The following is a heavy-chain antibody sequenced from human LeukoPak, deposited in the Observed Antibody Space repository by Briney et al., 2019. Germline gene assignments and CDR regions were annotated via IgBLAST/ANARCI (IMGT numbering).Heavy chain of an antibody. CDR1: GFTFSSYA. CDR3: ARDPSPRTSYYYYMDV. D-gene: IGHD2-2*01. CDR2: ISMSNYYI. Sequence: GGSLRLSCAASGFTFSSYAMSWVRQAPGKGLEWVSSISMSNYYIYYADSVKGRFTISRDNAKNSLYLQMNSLRAEDTAVYYCARDPSPRTSYYYYMDVWGKGTTVTVSS. J-gene: IGHJ6*03. V-gene: IGHV3-21*01.